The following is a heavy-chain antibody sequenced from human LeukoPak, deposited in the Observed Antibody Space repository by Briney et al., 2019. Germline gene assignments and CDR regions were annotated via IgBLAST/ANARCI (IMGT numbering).Heavy chain of an antibody. CDR3: ARFTHEYYFDY. CDR1: GFTFSTYG. Sequence: QSGGSLRLSCAASGFTFSTYGMSWVRQAPGKGLEWVANIKQDGSEKYYVDSVEGRFTISRDNAKNSLYLQMNSLRAEDTAVYYCARFTHEYYFDYWGQGTLVTVSS. V-gene: IGHV3-7*01. J-gene: IGHJ4*02. CDR2: IKQDGSEK.